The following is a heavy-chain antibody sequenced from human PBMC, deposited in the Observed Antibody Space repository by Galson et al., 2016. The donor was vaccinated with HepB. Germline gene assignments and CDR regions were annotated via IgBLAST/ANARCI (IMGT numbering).Heavy chain of an antibody. J-gene: IGHJ4*02. V-gene: IGHV3-23*01. D-gene: IGHD1-1*01. CDR2: ISTRRTT. CDR1: GFVFSNFG. CDR3: AKERLVRRIFYH. Sequence: SLRLSCAASGFVFSNFGLSWVRQAPGKGLEWVASISTRRTTYYSDSVKGRFTISRDNSNNTLYLQMNGLRAEDTAVYYCAKERLVRRIFYHWCQGTLLTVSS.